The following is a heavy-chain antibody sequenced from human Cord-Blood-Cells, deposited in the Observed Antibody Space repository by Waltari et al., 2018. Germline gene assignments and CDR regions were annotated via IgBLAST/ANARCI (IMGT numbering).Heavy chain of an antibody. J-gene: IGHJ4*02. CDR2: ISSSSSTI. CDR1: GFTFSSYS. CDR3: ARDGAYYDSSGYFPSFDY. Sequence: EVQLVESGGGLVQPGGSLRLSCAASGFTFSSYSMNWVRQAPGKGLEWVSYISSSSSTIDYADSVKGRFTISRDNAKNSLYLQMNSLRDEDTAVYYCARDGAYYDSSGYFPSFDYWGQGTLVTVSS. D-gene: IGHD3-22*01. V-gene: IGHV3-48*02.